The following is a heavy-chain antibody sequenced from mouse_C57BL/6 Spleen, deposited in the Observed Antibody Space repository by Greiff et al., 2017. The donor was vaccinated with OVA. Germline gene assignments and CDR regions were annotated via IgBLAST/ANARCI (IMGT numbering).Heavy chain of an antibody. CDR1: GYAFSSSW. J-gene: IGHJ4*01. CDR3: AYYGDYGAMDY. CDR2: IYPGDGDT. Sequence: VKLVESGPELVKPGASVKISCKASGYAFSSSWMNWVKQRPGKGLEWIGRIYPGDGDTNYNGKFKGKATLTADKSSSTAYMQLSSLTSEDSAVYFGAYYGDYGAMDYWGQGTSVTVSS. V-gene: IGHV1-82*01. D-gene: IGHD2-13*01.